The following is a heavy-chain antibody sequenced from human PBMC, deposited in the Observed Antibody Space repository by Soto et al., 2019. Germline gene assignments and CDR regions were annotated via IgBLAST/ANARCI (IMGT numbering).Heavy chain of an antibody. J-gene: IGHJ3*02. CDR3: ARDREGDCSSTSCYTDAFDI. Sequence: QVQLQESGPGLVKPSGTLSLTCAVSGGSISSSNWWSWVRQPPGKGLEWIGEIYHSGSTNYNPSLKSRVTISVDKSKNQFSLKLSSVTAADTAVYYCARDREGDCSSTSCYTDAFDIWGQVTMVTVSS. D-gene: IGHD2-2*02. CDR1: GGSISSSNW. V-gene: IGHV4-4*02. CDR2: IYHSGST.